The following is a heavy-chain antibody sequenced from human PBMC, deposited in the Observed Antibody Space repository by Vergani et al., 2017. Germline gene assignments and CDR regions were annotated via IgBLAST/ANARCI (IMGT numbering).Heavy chain of an antibody. CDR1: GYSFTNYW. V-gene: IGHV5-51*01. CDR3: ARLYGRDSSGSKYFDY. Sequence: EVLLVQSGAEVKKPGESLQISCLISGYSFTNYWIGWVRQLPGKGLEWMGIIHPADSDTRYSPSFQGQVTISVYKSISTAYLQRSSLRASDSAMYYCARLYGRDSSGSKYFDYWGQGTLVTVSS. CDR2: IHPADSDT. J-gene: IGHJ4*02. D-gene: IGHD3-22*01.